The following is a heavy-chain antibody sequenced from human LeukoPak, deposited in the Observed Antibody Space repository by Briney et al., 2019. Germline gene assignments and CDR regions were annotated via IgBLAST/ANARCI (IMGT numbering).Heavy chain of an antibody. Sequence: ASVKVCCKASGYTFTSYYMHWVRQAPGQGLEWVGIINPSGGSTSYAQKFQGRVTMTRDTSTSTVYMELSSLRSEDTAVYYCARDTMIVGSVGGSPGYWGQGTLVTVSS. CDR2: INPSGGST. D-gene: IGHD3-22*01. CDR3: ARDTMIVGSVGGSPGY. V-gene: IGHV1-46*01. J-gene: IGHJ4*02. CDR1: GYTFTSYY.